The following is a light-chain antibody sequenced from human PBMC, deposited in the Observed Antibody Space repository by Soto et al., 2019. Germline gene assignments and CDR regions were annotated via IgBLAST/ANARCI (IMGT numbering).Light chain of an antibody. Sequence: QSALTQPASVSGSPGQSITISCTGTSSDVGGYNYVSWYQQHPGKAPKLMIYDVSNRPSGLSNRFSGSKSGNTASLTISGLQAEDEADYYCSSYTSSSTSYVFGTGTKVTV. V-gene: IGLV2-14*01. J-gene: IGLJ1*01. CDR3: SSYTSSSTSYV. CDR2: DVS. CDR1: SSDVGGYNY.